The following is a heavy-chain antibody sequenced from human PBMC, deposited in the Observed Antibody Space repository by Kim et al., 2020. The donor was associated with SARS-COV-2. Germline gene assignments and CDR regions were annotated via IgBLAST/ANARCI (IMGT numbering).Heavy chain of an antibody. Sequence: SVKVSCKASGGTFSSYTISWVRQAPGQGLEWMGRIIPILGIANYAQKFQGRVTITADKSTSTAYMELSSLRSEDTAVYYCASPAGRLGSDYYYGMDVWGQGTTVTVSS. CDR2: IIPILGIA. CDR1: GGTFSSYT. CDR3: ASPAGRLGSDYYYGMDV. J-gene: IGHJ6*02. D-gene: IGHD3-10*01. V-gene: IGHV1-69*02.